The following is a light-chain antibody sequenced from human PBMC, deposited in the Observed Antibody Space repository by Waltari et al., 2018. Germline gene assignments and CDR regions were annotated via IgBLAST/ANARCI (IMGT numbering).Light chain of an antibody. CDR2: VNRDGSQ. J-gene: IGLJ3*02. Sequence: PAKGPRCVMTVNRDGSQTKGDEIPERFSGSSSGAERYRTISSLQSEDEADYYCQTGGHGTWVFGGGTRLTVL. V-gene: IGLV4-69*01. CDR3: QTGGHGTWV.